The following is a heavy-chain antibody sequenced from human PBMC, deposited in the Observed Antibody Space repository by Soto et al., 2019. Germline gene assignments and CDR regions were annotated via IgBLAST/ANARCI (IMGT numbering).Heavy chain of an antibody. D-gene: IGHD2-15*01. V-gene: IGHV3-21*01. J-gene: IGHJ5*02. CDR1: GFTFSSYS. CDR2: ISSSSSYI. CDR3: ARAVVVAADWFDP. Sequence: KPGGSLRLSCAASGFTFSSYSMNWVRQAPGKGLEWVSSISSSSSYIYYADSVKGRFTISRDNAKNSLYLQMNSLRAEDTAVYYCARAVVVAADWFDPWGQGTLVTVSS.